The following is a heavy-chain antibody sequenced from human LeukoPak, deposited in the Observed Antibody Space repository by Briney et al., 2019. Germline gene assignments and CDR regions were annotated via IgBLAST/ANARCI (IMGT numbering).Heavy chain of an antibody. CDR3: AAYYYDSSGYPYFDY. J-gene: IGHJ4*02. CDR2: IYYSGST. V-gene: IGHV4-39*07. Sequence: SETLSLTCTVSGGSISSYYWGWIRQPPGKGLEWIGSIYYSGSTYYNPSLKSRVTISVDTSKNQFSLKLSSVTAADTAVYYCAAYYYDSSGYPYFDYWGQGTLVTVSS. D-gene: IGHD3-22*01. CDR1: GGSISSYY.